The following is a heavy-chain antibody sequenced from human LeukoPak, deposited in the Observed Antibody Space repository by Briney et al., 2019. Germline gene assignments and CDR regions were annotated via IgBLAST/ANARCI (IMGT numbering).Heavy chain of an antibody. Sequence: GGSLRLSCAASGFTFSSYEMNWVRQAPGKGLEWVSYISSSGSTIYYADSVKGRFTLSRDNAKNSLYLQMNSLRAEDTAVYYCARVIRGYKGGYYYYGMDVWGKGTTVTVSS. V-gene: IGHV3-48*03. J-gene: IGHJ6*04. CDR2: ISSSGSTI. CDR1: GFTFSSYE. D-gene: IGHD5-18*01. CDR3: ARVIRGYKGGYYYYGMDV.